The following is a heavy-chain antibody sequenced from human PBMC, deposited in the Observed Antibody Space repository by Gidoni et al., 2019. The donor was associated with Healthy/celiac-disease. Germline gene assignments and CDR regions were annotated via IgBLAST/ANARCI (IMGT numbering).Heavy chain of an antibody. CDR2: ISGGDGGT. D-gene: IGHD3-3*01. Sequence: EVQLLESGGGLLQPGGSLRLSCAGSGFTFSTYAMSWVRQAPGKGLELVSPISGGDGGTYYADSLTGRFTISRDNSKNTLYLQTNSLRAEDTAVYYCAKDPGTFGARFFEYWGQGTLVTVSS. V-gene: IGHV3-23*01. CDR3: AKDPGTFGARFFEY. CDR1: GFTFSTYA. J-gene: IGHJ4*02.